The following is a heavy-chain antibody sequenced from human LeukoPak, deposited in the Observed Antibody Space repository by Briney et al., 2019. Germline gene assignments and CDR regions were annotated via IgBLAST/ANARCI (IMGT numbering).Heavy chain of an antibody. D-gene: IGHD6-13*01. Sequence: PGGSLRLSCAASGFTVSSNYMSWVRQAPGKGLEWVSVIYSGGSTYYADSVKGRFTISRDNSKNTLYLQMNSLRAEDTAVYYCASKGDSSSWYYFDYWGQGALVTVSS. V-gene: IGHV3-66*01. CDR2: IYSGGST. CDR3: ASKGDSSSWYYFDY. CDR1: GFTVSSNY. J-gene: IGHJ4*02.